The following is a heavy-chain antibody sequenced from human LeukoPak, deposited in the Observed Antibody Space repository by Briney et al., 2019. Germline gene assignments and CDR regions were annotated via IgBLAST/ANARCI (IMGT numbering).Heavy chain of an antibody. CDR1: GYSISSGYY. J-gene: IGHJ6*03. V-gene: IGHV4-38-2*01. Sequence: PSETLSLTCAVSGYSISSGYYWGWIRQSPGKGLEWLGNIYHTGTTYYNPSLKSRVTISLDTSRNQFSLKVTSLAAADTAIYTCARAKKRSGRSRNFYLDVWGKGTTVTVSS. D-gene: IGHD1-26*01. CDR3: ARAKKRSGRSRNFYLDV. CDR2: IYHTGTT.